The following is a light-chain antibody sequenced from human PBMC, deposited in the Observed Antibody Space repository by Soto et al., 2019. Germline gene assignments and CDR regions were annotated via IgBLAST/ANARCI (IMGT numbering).Light chain of an antibody. Sequence: DIVMTQSPATLSVSPGERASLSCRASQSINTNLAWYQQKPGQAPRLLIYGASTRATVIPDRFSGSGSETEFTLTLRGRQADDFAVYYWQQYHHWPPKVTFGPGTRVDI. CDR1: QSINTN. V-gene: IGKV3-15*01. J-gene: IGKJ3*01. CDR2: GAS. CDR3: QQYHHWPPKVT.